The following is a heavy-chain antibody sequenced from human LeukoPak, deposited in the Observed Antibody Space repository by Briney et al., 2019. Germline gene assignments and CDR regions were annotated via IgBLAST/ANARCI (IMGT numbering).Heavy chain of an antibody. D-gene: IGHD2-2*02. CDR1: GGTFSSYT. CDR2: IIPILGIA. CDR3: ARDDRDIVVVPTAIAFDY. Sequence: GSSVKVSCKASGGTFSSYTISWVRQAPGQGLEWMGRIIPILGIANYAQKFQGRVTITADKSTSTAYMELSSLRSEDTAVYYCARDDRDIVVVPTAIAFDYWGQGTLLTVSS. V-gene: IGHV1-69*04. J-gene: IGHJ4*02.